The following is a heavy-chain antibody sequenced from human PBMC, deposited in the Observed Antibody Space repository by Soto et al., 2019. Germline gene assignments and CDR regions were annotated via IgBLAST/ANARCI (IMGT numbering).Heavy chain of an antibody. CDR2: IIPIFGTA. CDR3: ARGWEYHDAFDI. J-gene: IGHJ3*02. CDR1: GGTFSSYA. V-gene: IGHV1-69*13. Sequence: SVKVSCKASGGTFSSYAISWVRQAPGQGLEWMGGIIPIFGTANYAQKFQGRVTITADESTSTAYMELSSLRSEDTAVYYCARGWEYHDAFDIWGQGTMVTVSS. D-gene: IGHD1-26*01.